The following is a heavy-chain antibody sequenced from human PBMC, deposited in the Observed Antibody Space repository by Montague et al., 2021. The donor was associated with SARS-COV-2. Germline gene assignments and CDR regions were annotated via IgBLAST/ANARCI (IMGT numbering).Heavy chain of an antibody. J-gene: IGHJ4*02. CDR3: ARGHQGIAMIVVVMIGAEYYFDY. Sequence: SETLSLTCAVYGGSFNDYYWSWVRQPPGKGLEWIGEINHGGITNYNPSLKSRVTISADTSKNQFSLKLESVTAADTANYYCARGHQGIAMIVVVMIGAEYYFDYWGQGSLVTVSS. CDR1: GGSFNDYY. D-gene: IGHD3-22*01. CDR2: INHGGIT. V-gene: IGHV4-34*01.